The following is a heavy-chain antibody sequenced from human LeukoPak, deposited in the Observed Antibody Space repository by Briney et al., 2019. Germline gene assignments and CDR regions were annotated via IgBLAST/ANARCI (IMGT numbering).Heavy chain of an antibody. CDR2: IKQDGSEK. V-gene: IGHV3-7*01. CDR3: ARDPYYCGGDCFPGEIVDY. Sequence: GGSLRRSCSASGFSLSSYWMSWVRQAPEKGLEWVANIKQDGSEKYYVDSVKGRFTISRDNAKNSLYLQMNSLRAEDTAVYYCARDPYYCGGDCFPGEIVDYWGQGTLVTVSS. J-gene: IGHJ4*02. CDR1: GFSLSSYW. D-gene: IGHD2-21*01.